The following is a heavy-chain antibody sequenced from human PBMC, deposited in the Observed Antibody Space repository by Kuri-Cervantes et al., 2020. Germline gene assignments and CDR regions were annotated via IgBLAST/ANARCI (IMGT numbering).Heavy chain of an antibody. CDR2: INPNSGGT. CDR3: AREVRDFDDPRGDY. V-gene: IGHV1-2*02. D-gene: IGHD4-23*01. J-gene: IGHJ4*02. CDR1: GYSFSSYY. Sequence: ASVKVSCKASGYSFSSYYIHWVRQAPGQGLEWMGWINPNSGGTNYAQKFQGRVTMARDTSINTAYMELRRLRSDDTAVYYCAREVRDFDDPRGDYWGQGTLVTVSS.